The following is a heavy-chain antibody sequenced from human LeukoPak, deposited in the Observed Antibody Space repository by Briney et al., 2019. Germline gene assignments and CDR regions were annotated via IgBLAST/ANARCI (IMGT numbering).Heavy chain of an antibody. CDR1: GSSLSSYY. D-gene: IGHD1-1*01. J-gene: IGHJ5*02. CDR2: IYYRGST. V-gene: IGHV4-59*12. Sequence: SETLSLTLTVSGSSLSSYYWGWIRQTPGKGLELVGYIYYRGSTNYNPSLKSRATISVHTPKHQFSLKLSSVTAADTAVYYCARDNWNDGGDWFYPWGQGTLVTDSS. CDR3: ARDNWNDGGDWFYP.